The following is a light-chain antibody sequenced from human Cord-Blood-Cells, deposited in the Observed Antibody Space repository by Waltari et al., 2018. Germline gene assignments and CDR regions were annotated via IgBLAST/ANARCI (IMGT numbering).Light chain of an antibody. CDR1: SSDVGGYNY. CDR2: AVS. J-gene: IGLJ3*02. CDR3: CSYAGSYTWV. Sequence: QSALTQPRSVSGSPGQSVTISCTGTSSDVGGYNYVSWYQQHPGQAPKLLIYAVSKRPSGVPDRFSGSKSGNTASLTISGLQAEDEADYYCCSYAGSYTWVFGGGTKLTVL. V-gene: IGLV2-11*01.